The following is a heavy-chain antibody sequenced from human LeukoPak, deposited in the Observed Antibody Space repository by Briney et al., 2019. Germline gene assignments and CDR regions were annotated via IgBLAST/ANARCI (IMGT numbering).Heavy chain of an antibody. CDR1: GFTFSTYS. Sequence: GGSLRLSCAASGFTFSTYSMIWVRQAPGKGLEWVSVISGSGGNTYYADAVRGRFTISRDNSKNTLFLQMNSLRVEDTAVYYCAKDARRASGWYFFDYWGQGTLVTVSS. J-gene: IGHJ4*02. CDR3: AKDARRASGWYFFDY. D-gene: IGHD6-19*01. CDR2: ISGSGGNT. V-gene: IGHV3-23*01.